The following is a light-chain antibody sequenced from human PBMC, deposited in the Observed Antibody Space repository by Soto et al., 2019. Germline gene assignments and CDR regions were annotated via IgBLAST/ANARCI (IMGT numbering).Light chain of an antibody. Sequence: EIVLKQSPGTLSLSPGERATLSCRTSQSVRSSHLAWYQQKPGQAPRLLIYGASSRATGIPDRFSGSGSGTDFTLTISRLEPEDFAVYHCQQYSSSPLTFGGGNKVDNK. CDR1: QSVRSSH. V-gene: IGKV3-20*01. CDR3: QQYSSSPLT. J-gene: IGKJ4*01. CDR2: GAS.